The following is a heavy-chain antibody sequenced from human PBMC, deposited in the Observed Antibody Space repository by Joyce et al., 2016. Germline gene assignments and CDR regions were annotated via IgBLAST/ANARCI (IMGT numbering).Heavy chain of an antibody. CDR1: GGAFSNFT. CDR2: SITFLGAA. V-gene: IGHV1-69*12. J-gene: IGHJ6*02. CDR3: ARGGTSSDHYFFYTLDV. Sequence: QVLLVQSGATVKRPGSSLRVSCKSSGGAFSNFTINWVRQAPGQRLEWMGGSITFLGAAKYAQHFQGRVTLAADLSTRTAYMELSSLTSADTAVYYCARGGTSSDHYFFYTLDVWGPGTTVIVSS. D-gene: IGHD1-14*01.